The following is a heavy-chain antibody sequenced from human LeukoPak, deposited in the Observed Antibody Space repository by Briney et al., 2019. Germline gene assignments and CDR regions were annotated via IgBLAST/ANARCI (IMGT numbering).Heavy chain of an antibody. D-gene: IGHD6-13*01. Sequence: SETLSLTCTVSGGSIINYYWNWIRQPPGKGLEWIGYIYYTGSTNYNPSVKSRVTMSVDTSKSQFSLNLKSVTPEATAVYYCARNLIPEQLVLNFWGQGPLVTVSS. V-gene: IGHV4-59*01. CDR2: IYYTGST. J-gene: IGHJ4*02. CDR1: GGSIINYY. CDR3: ARNLIPEQLVLNF.